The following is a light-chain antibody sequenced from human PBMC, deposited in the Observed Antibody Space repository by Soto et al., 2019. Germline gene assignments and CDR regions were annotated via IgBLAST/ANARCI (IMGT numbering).Light chain of an antibody. CDR2: DAS. Sequence: DIQMTQSPSTLSASVGDRVTITCRASQSISTWLAWYQQKPGKAPKLLIYDASSLESGVPSRFSGSGSGTEFTLTISSLQPDDFETYYCQQYYTYSWTFGQGTKVEF. V-gene: IGKV1-5*01. J-gene: IGKJ1*01. CDR3: QQYYTYSWT. CDR1: QSISTW.